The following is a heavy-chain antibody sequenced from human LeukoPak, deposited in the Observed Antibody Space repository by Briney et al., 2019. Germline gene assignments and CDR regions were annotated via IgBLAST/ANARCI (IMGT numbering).Heavy chain of an antibody. CDR3: ARGPVYYDILTGPDY. CDR2: ISAYNGNT. J-gene: IGHJ4*02. Sequence: ASVKVSCKASGYTFTSYGISWVRQAPGQGLEWMGWISAYNGNTNYGQKLQGRVTMTTDTSTSTAYMELRSLRSDDTAVYYCARGPVYYDILTGPDYWGQGTLVTVSS. V-gene: IGHV1-18*01. D-gene: IGHD3-9*01. CDR1: GYTFTSYG.